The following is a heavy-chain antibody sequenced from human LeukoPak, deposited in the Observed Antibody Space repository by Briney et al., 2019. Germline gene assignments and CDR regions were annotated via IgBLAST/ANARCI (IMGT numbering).Heavy chain of an antibody. J-gene: IGHJ4*02. CDR2: IKSKSDGGTI. D-gene: IGHD2-15*01. CDR3: TTRRQDGW. Sequence: PGGSLRLSCVGSGFTFSDAWMSWVRQAPGKGLEWVGRIKSKSDGGTIDYAAPVKGRFTISRDDSRDTLYLQMNSLKTEDTAVYYCTTRRQDGWWGQGTLVTVS. CDR1: GFTFSDAW. V-gene: IGHV3-15*01.